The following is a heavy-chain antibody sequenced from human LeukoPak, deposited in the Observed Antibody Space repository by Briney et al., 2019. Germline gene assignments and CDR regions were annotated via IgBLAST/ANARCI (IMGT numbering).Heavy chain of an antibody. Sequence: GGSLRLSCAASGFTVSSNYMSWVRQAPGKGLEWVSYINFGGSTIYYADSVKGRFTISRDNAKNSLYLQLNSLRGDDTAVYYCARGHGSGRRGFEYWGQGTLVTVSS. J-gene: IGHJ4*02. V-gene: IGHV3-11*04. CDR1: GFTVSSNY. CDR3: ARGHGSGRRGFEY. D-gene: IGHD3-10*01. CDR2: INFGGSTI.